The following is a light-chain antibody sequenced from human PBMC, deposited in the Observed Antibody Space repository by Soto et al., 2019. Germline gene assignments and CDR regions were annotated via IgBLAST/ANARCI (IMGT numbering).Light chain of an antibody. CDR1: RSDVGRYNY. J-gene: IGLJ1*01. Sequence: QSALTQPPSASGSPGRSVTISCTGTRSDVGRYNYVSWYQLHPGKVPKLLIYAVTKRPSGIPYRFSGSKSGNTASLTVSGLQAEDEADYYCSSFVGSNIFVFGSGTKVTVL. CDR3: SSFVGSNIFV. V-gene: IGLV2-8*01. CDR2: AVT.